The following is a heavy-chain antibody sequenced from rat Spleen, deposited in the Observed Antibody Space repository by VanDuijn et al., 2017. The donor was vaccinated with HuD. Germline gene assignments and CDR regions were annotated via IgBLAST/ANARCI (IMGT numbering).Heavy chain of an antibody. Sequence: EVQLVESGGGLVQPGRSLKRSCAASGGTFSSFAMAWVRQAPKKGREGVATSTSGGSSTYYRDSVKGRFTISRDDAKSTLYLQMNSLRSEDTATYYCTTQYEIYHWGQGVMVTVSS. CDR3: TTQYEIYH. D-gene: IGHD1-2*01. CDR2: STSGGSST. CDR1: GGTFSSFA. V-gene: IGHV5-46*01. J-gene: IGHJ2*01.